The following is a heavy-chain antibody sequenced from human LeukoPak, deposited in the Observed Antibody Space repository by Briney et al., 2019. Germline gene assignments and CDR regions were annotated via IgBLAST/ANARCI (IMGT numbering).Heavy chain of an antibody. J-gene: IGHJ4*02. D-gene: IGHD4-17*01. CDR1: GGSFSGYY. Sequence: KPSETLSLTCAVYGGSFSGYYWSWIRQPPGKGLEWIGEINHSGSTNYNPSLKSRVTISVDTSKNQFSPKLSSVTAADTAVYYCASLTTVTTFGYWGQGTLVTVSS. CDR2: INHSGST. CDR3: ASLTTVTTFGY. V-gene: IGHV4-34*01.